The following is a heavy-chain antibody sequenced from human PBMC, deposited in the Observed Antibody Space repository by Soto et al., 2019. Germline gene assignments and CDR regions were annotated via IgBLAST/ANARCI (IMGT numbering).Heavy chain of an antibody. CDR2: ISSSSSTI. J-gene: IGHJ4*02. CDR3: ARDLPHTFGGVIERPYFDY. V-gene: IGHV3-48*02. D-gene: IGHD3-16*02. CDR1: GFTFSSYS. Sequence: PGGSLRLSCAASGFTFSSYSMNWVRQAPGKGLEWVSYISSSSSTIYYADSVKGRFTISRDNAKNSLYLQMNSLRDEDTAVYYCARDLPHTFGGVIERPYFDYWGQGTLVTVSS.